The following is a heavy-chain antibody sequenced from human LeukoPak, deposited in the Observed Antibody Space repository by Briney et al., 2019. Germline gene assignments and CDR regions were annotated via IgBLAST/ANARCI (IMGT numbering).Heavy chain of an antibody. CDR1: GFTFSGSA. CDR3: SRLIEDCSGGSCYGPDY. J-gene: IGHJ4*02. CDR2: IRSKANSYAT. V-gene: IGHV3-73*01. Sequence: PGGSLRLSCAASGFTFSGSAMHWVRQASGKGLEWVARIRSKANSYATAYAAWGKARFTNTTDNSKNTANLQMNSLKTEDTAVYYCSRLIEDCSGGSCYGPDYWGQGTLVTVSS. D-gene: IGHD2-15*01.